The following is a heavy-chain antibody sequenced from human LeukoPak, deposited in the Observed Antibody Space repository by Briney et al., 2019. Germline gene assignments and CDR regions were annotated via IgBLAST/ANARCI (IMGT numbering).Heavy chain of an antibody. D-gene: IGHD4-17*01. CDR1: GFTFSSYA. J-gene: IGHJ4*02. CDR2: ISGSGGST. Sequence: GSLRLSCAASGFTFSSYAMSWVRQAPGKGLEWVSAISGSGGSTYYADSVKGRFTISRDNSKNTLYLQMNSLRAEDTAVYYCAKAHRYYGDYDYWGQGTLVTVSS. CDR3: AKAHRYYGDYDY. V-gene: IGHV3-23*01.